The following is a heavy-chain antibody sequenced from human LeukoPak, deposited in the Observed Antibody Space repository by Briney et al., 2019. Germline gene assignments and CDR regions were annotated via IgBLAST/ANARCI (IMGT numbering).Heavy chain of an antibody. V-gene: IGHV3-48*03. CDR2: IRSSGSSI. J-gene: IGHJ4*02. D-gene: IGHD3-22*01. CDR3: ARSHYYGSSGYNFDY. CDR1: GFTFSSYD. Sequence: GGSLRLSCAASGFTFSSYDMNWVRQAPGKGLEWVSYIRSSGSSIYYADSVKGRFTISRDNAKNSLYLQMNSLRAEDTAVYYCARSHYYGSSGYNFDYWGQGTLVTVSS.